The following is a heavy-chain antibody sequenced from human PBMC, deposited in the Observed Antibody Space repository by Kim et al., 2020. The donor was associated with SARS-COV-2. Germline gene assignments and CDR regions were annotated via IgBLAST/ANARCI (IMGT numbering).Heavy chain of an antibody. CDR2: ISGSGGST. CDR1: GFTFSSYA. D-gene: IGHD2-15*01. J-gene: IGHJ6*02. CDR3: AKDLPGDCSGGSCYYYYYVMDV. V-gene: IGHV3-23*01. Sequence: GGSLRLSCAASGFTFSSYAMSWVRQAPGKGLEWVSAISGSGGSTYYADSEKGRFTISRDNSKNTLYLQMNSLRAEDPAVYYCAKDLPGDCSGGSCYYYYYVMDVWGQGTKVTVSS.